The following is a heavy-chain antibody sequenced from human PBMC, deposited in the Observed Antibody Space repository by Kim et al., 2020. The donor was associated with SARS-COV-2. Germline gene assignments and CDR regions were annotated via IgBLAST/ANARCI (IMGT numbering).Heavy chain of an antibody. V-gene: IGHV1-3*01. J-gene: IGHJ6*02. D-gene: IGHD3-10*01. Sequence: ASVKVSCKASGYTFTSYAMHWVRQAPGQRLEWMGWINAGNGNTKYSQKFQGRVTITRDTSASTAYMELSSLRSEDTAVYYCARDLYYGSGSPPSSYYYYGMDVWGQGTTVTVSS. CDR3: ARDLYYGSGSPPSSYYYYGMDV. CDR1: GYTFTSYA. CDR2: INAGNGNT.